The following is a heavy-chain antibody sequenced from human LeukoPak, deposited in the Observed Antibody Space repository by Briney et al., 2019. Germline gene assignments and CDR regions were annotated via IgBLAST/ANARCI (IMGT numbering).Heavy chain of an antibody. V-gene: IGHV1-8*01. Sequence: ASVKVSCKASGDTFTSYDINWVRQATGQGLEWMGWTNPNSGNTGYAQKFQGRVTMTRNTSISTAYMELSSLRSEDTAVYYCARGYYYDSSGSHSDAFDIWGQGTMVTVSP. J-gene: IGHJ3*02. CDR3: ARGYYYDSSGSHSDAFDI. CDR2: TNPNSGNT. CDR1: GDTFTSYD. D-gene: IGHD3-22*01.